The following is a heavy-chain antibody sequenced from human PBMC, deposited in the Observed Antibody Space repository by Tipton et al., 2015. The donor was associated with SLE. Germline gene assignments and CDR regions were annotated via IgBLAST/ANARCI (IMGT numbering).Heavy chain of an antibody. V-gene: IGHV3-30*19. J-gene: IGHJ4*02. CDR2: ISYDGSNK. CDR1: GFTFSSYG. D-gene: IGHD6-6*01. CDR3: ARDSRPFGSARSYFDY. Sequence: SLRLSCAASGFTFSSYGMHWVRQAPGKGREWVAVISYDGSNKYYADSVKGRFTISRDNSKNTLYLQMNSLRAEDTAVYYCARDSRPFGSARSYFDYWGQGTLVTVSS.